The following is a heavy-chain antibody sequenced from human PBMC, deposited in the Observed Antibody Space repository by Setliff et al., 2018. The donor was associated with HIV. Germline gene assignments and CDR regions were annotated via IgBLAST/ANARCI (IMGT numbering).Heavy chain of an antibody. D-gene: IGHD6-19*01. CDR3: AGMGSGWFIWLDP. Sequence: ASVKVSCKASGYIFTSYLISWVRQAPGHGLEWMGWISASNGDTNYAQKFPGRVTMTTDTSTTTALMELKRLRSDDTAVYYCAGMGSGWFIWLDPWGQGSLVTVSS. V-gene: IGHV1-18*01. CDR1: GYIFTSYL. CDR2: ISASNGDT. J-gene: IGHJ5*02.